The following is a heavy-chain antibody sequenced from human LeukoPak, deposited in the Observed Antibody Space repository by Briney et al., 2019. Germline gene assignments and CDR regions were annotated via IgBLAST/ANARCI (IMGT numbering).Heavy chain of an antibody. CDR1: GGSISSYY. J-gene: IGHJ3*02. D-gene: IGHD2-15*01. V-gene: IGHV4-59*01. CDR2: IYYSGST. Sequence: SETLSLTCTVSGGSISSYYWSWIRQPPGKGLEWIGYIYYSGSTKYNPSLKSRVTISVDTSKNQFSLKLSSVTAADTAVYYCAREELGWSHDAFDIWGQGTMVTVSS. CDR3: AREELGWSHDAFDI.